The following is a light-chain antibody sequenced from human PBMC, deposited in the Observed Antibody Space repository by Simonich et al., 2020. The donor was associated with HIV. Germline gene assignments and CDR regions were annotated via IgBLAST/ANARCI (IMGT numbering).Light chain of an antibody. J-gene: IGLJ2*01. V-gene: IGLV2-14*03. CDR2: DVS. CDR3: SSYTGISTVV. CDR1: SSDVGGYNY. Sequence: QSALTQPASVSGSPGQSITISCTGTSSDVGGYNYVSWYQQHPGKAPKLMSYDVSKRPSGVSNRFSGSKSGNTASLTISRRRAEDEADYYCSSYTGISTVVFGGGTKLTVL.